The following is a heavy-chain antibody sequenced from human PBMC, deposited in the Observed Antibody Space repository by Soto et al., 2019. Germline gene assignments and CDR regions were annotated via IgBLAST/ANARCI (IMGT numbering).Heavy chain of an antibody. CDR3: ARDCSGGSCYPGMDV. V-gene: IGHV3-21*01. Sequence: WGSLRLSCAASGFNFNSYAINWVRQATGKRLEWLSSISSSGYIFSTDSVRGRFTISRDNAKNSVYLQINSLRAEDTAVYFCARDCSGGSCYPGMDVWGQGTTVTVSS. CDR1: GFNFNSYA. CDR2: ISSSGYI. D-gene: IGHD2-15*01. J-gene: IGHJ6*02.